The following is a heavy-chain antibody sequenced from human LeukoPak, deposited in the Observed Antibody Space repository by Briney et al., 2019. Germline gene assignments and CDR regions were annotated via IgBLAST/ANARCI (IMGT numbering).Heavy chain of an antibody. Sequence: ASVKVSCKASGYTFTSYGISWVRQASGQGLEWMGWISAYNGNTNYAQKLQGRVTMTTDTSTSTAYMELRSLRSDDTAVYYCARDRKETYCSGGSCYSRYYYGMDVWGQGTTVTVSS. J-gene: IGHJ6*02. V-gene: IGHV1-18*01. CDR1: GYTFTSYG. CDR2: ISAYNGNT. D-gene: IGHD2-15*01. CDR3: ARDRKETYCSGGSCYSRYYYGMDV.